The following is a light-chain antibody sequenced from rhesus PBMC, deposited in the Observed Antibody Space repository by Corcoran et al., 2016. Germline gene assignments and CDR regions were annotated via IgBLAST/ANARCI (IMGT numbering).Light chain of an antibody. V-gene: IGKV1-46*01. Sequence: DIQMTQSPSALSASVGDRVPISCRASQNIYTSLAWYQQIPGEAPKLLIYGASSWQPGIPSRFSDSGSGTDFTLPIISLQPEDSSGYYCQHYYDNPPTFGGGTKVGIK. CDR2: GAS. J-gene: IGKJ4*01. CDR1: QNIYTS. CDR3: QHYYDNPPT.